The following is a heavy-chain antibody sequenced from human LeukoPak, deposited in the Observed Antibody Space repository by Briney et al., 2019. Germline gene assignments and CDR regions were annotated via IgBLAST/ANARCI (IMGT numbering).Heavy chain of an antibody. CDR2: IDSGGNYI. Sequence: GGALTLSFVCSGFTFLTYIMKWLRQAPGKGLAWVSSIDSGGNYIDYADSVKGSFTISRDNAKNSLYLKMNSLRAEDTAVYYCARETSGNYYFDSWGQGTLVTVSS. J-gene: IGHJ4*02. V-gene: IGHV3-21*01. D-gene: IGHD1-26*01. CDR3: ARETSGNYYFDS. CDR1: GFTFLTYI.